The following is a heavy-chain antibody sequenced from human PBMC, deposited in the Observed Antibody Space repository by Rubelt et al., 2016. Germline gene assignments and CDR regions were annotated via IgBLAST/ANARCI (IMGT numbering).Heavy chain of an antibody. CDR1: GFTVSSNY. J-gene: IGHJ4*02. CDR2: IYSGGST. Sequence: EVQLVESGGGLVQPGGSLRLSCAASGFTVSSNYMSWVRQAPGKGLEWVSVIYSGGSTYYADSVKGRCTITRGNSTSTLYLQMNSLRAEDTAVYDCARSNIVATITDYWGQGTLVTVSS. D-gene: IGHD5-12*01. V-gene: IGHV3-66*01. CDR3: ARSNIVATITDY.